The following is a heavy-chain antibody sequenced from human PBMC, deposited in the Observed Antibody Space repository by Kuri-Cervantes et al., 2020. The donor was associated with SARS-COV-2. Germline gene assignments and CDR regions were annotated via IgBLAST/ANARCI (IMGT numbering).Heavy chain of an antibody. J-gene: IGHJ4*02. Sequence: SETLSLTCTVSGGSISSYYWSWIRQPPGKGLEWIGYIYYSGSTNYNPSLKSRVTISVDTSKNQFSLKLSSVTAADTAVYYCARDLAYDSSGYAFDYWGQGTRVTVSS. D-gene: IGHD3-22*01. V-gene: IGHV4-59*01. CDR3: ARDLAYDSSGYAFDY. CDR2: IYYSGST. CDR1: GGSISSYY.